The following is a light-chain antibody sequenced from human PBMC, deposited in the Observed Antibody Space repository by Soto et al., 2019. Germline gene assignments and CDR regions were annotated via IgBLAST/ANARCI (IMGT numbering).Light chain of an antibody. V-gene: IGLV2-14*01. CDR1: SRDVGAYNY. J-gene: IGLJ1*01. CDR3: SSHSNITPYV. Sequence: QSALTQPASVSGSPGQSITISCTGTSRDVGAYNYVSWYQQHPGKAPKLMVYDVTNRPSGVSDRFSGSKSGNTASLTLSGLQAEDEADYFCSSHSNITPYVFGTGTRSPS. CDR2: DVT.